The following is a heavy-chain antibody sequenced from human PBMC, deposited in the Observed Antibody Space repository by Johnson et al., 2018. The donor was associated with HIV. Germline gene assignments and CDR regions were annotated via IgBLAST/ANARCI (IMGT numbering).Heavy chain of an antibody. D-gene: IGHD1-26*01. CDR2: IKQVGSET. CDR3: AKDKGKWELLGAFDI. Sequence: VQLVESGGGVVQPGRSLRLSCAASGFTFSNYGMHWVRQAPGKGLEWVAKIKQVGSETSYVDSVTGRFTISRHNAKNSLYLQMNSLRAEDTAVYYCAKDKGKWELLGAFDIWGQGTVVTVS. J-gene: IGHJ3*02. V-gene: IGHV3-7*03. CDR1: GFTFSNYG.